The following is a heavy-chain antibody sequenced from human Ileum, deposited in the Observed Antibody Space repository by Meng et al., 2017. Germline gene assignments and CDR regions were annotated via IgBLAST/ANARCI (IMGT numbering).Heavy chain of an antibody. V-gene: IGHV6-1*01. CDR3: VRDSLLSYSGGWVNEDYYFDY. CDR1: GDSVSNTNVA. D-gene: IGHD6-25*01. Sequence: SQTPSLTCAISGDSVSNTNVAWNWIRQSPSRGLEWLGRTYYRSKWYNDYAVSVKSRITINPDTSKNQVSLQLNSVTPEDTAVYYCVRDSLLSYSGGWVNEDYYFDYWGQGTLVTVSS. J-gene: IGHJ4*02. CDR2: TYYRSKWYN.